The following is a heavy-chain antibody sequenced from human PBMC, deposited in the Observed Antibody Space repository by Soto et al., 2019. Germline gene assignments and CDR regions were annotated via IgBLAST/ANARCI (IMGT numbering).Heavy chain of an antibody. CDR3: ARDLPLYYGEYYYGMDV. D-gene: IGHD4-17*01. CDR2: ISYDGSNK. Sequence: GGSLRLSCAASGFTFSSYAMHWVRQAPGKGLEWVAVISYDGSNKYYADSVKGRFTISRDNSKNTLYLQMNSLRAEDTAVYYCARDLPLYYGEYYYGMDVWGQGTTVTVSS. CDR1: GFTFSSYA. J-gene: IGHJ6*02. V-gene: IGHV3-30-3*01.